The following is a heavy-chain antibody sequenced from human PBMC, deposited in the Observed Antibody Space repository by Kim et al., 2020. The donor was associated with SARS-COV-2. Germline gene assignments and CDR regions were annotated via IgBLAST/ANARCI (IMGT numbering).Heavy chain of an antibody. CDR3: AKANITRTQRGYFDS. V-gene: IGHV3-30*02. Sequence: DPVKDTFTISRDNSKNTLNLDMNSLRAEDTAVYYCAKANITRTQRGYFDSWGHGTLVTVSS. J-gene: IGHJ4*01. D-gene: IGHD2-2*01.